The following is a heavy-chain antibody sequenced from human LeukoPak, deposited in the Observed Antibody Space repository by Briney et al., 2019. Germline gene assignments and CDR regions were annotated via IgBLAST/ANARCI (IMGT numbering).Heavy chain of an antibody. J-gene: IGHJ4*02. CDR3: AVNGYDYYFDY. Sequence: SETLSLTCTVSGGSISSDGYYWGWIRQPPGKGLEWIGSIYYSGSTYYNPSLKSRVTISVDTSKNQFSLKLSSVTAADTAVYYCAVNGYDYYFDYWGQGTLVTVSS. CDR1: GGSISSDGYY. CDR2: IYYSGST. V-gene: IGHV4-39*01. D-gene: IGHD5-12*01.